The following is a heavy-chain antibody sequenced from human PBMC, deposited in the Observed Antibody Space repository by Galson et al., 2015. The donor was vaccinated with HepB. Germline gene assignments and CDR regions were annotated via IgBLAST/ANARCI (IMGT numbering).Heavy chain of an antibody. CDR2: INSDGSST. V-gene: IGHV3-74*01. D-gene: IGHD3-9*01. CDR3: ARGSYDILTGYYAFHDY. CDR1: GITFSGYW. J-gene: IGHJ4*02. Sequence: SLRLSCAASGITFSGYWMHWVRQAPGKGLVWVSRINSDGSSTSYADSVKGRFTISRDNAKNTLYLQMNSLRAEDTAVYYCARGSYDILTGYYAFHDYWGQGTLVTVSS.